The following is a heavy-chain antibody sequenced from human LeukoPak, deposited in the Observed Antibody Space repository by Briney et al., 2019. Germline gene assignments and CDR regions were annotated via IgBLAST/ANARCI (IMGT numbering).Heavy chain of an antibody. CDR3: ARDPRGPTGYDSSGRDTFDY. D-gene: IGHD3-22*01. CDR1: GFIFSSYW. CDR2: INTDGSST. V-gene: IGHV3-74*01. Sequence: GGSLRLSCAASGFIFSSYWMHWVRHAPGKGLVWVSRINTDGSSTSYADSVKGRFTISRDNSNNLLYLQINSLRAEDTAAYYCARDPRGPTGYDSSGRDTFDYWGQGTLVTVSS. J-gene: IGHJ4*02.